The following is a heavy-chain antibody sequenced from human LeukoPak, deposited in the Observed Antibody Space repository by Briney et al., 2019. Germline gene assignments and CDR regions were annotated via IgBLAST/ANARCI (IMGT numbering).Heavy chain of an antibody. CDR1: GFTVSSNY. Sequence: PGGSLRLSCAASGFTVSSNYMSWVRQAPGKGLEWVSVIYSGGSTYYADSVKGRFTVSRDNSQNTLYLQINSLTVEDSAVYYCATEGAPGSSSWYSVAAWGQGTLVTVSS. D-gene: IGHD6-13*01. V-gene: IGHV3-53*01. J-gene: IGHJ5*02. CDR3: ATEGAPGSSSWYSVAA. CDR2: IYSGGST.